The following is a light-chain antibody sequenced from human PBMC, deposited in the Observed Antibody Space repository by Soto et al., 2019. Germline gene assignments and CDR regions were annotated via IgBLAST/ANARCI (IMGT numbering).Light chain of an antibody. CDR1: QSVTNKY. CDR3: QQSGGSLRT. CDR2: GAS. Sequence: EIVLTQSPDTLSLSPGERATLSCRASQSVTNKYLAWYQQKPGQAPRLLLHGASSRATDIPDRFSGSGSGTDFTLTIRRLETEDFAVYYCQQSGGSLRTFGQGTKVEI. V-gene: IGKV3-20*01. J-gene: IGKJ1*01.